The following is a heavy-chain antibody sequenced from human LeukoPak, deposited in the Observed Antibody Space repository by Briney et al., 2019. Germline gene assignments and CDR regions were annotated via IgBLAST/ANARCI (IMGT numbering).Heavy chain of an antibody. Sequence: GGSLRLSCAARGFTFSDTWMSWVRLTPGQGLEWVGRIQSKADGATQAYAVPVKDRFIISRDDSKNTVYLQMDSLKIEDTGVYYCTTVYYWRQGTVVTVAS. CDR2: IQSKADGATQ. CDR1: GFTFSDTW. J-gene: IGHJ4*02. V-gene: IGHV3-15*01. CDR3: TTVYY.